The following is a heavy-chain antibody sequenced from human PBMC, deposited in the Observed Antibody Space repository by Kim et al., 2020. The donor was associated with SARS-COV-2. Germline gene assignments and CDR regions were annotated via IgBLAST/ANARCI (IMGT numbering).Heavy chain of an antibody. Sequence: SETLSLTCTVSGGSISSGGYYWSWIRQHPGKGLEWIGYIYYSGSTYYNPSLKSRVTISVDTSKNQFSLKLSSVTAADTAVYYCAREEASSSEPGLDYWGQGTLVTVSS. J-gene: IGHJ4*02. CDR2: IYYSGST. CDR1: GGSISSGGYY. V-gene: IGHV4-31*03. D-gene: IGHD6-6*01. CDR3: AREEASSSEPGLDY.